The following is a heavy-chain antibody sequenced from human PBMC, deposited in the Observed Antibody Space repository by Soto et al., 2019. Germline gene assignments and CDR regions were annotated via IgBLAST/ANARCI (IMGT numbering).Heavy chain of an antibody. CDR3: ARDWGSSGSHSYDAFDI. D-gene: IGHD3-22*01. V-gene: IGHV3-7*03. Sequence: EVQLLESGGGLVQPGGSLRLSCAASGFTFSSYAMSWVRQAPGKGLEWVANIKQDGSEKYYVDSVKGRFTISRDNAKNSLYLQMNSLRAEDTAVYYCARDWGSSGSHSYDAFDIWGQGTMVTVSS. CDR2: IKQDGSEK. J-gene: IGHJ3*02. CDR1: GFTFSSYA.